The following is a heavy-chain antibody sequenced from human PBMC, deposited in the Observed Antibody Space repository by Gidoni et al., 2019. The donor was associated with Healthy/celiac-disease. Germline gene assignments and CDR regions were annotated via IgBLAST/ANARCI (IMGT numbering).Heavy chain of an antibody. Sequence: QVQLQESGPGLVKPSETLSLTCTVPGGSISSYYWSWIRQPPGKGLEWIGYIYYSGSTNYNPSLKSRVTISVDTSKNQFSLKLSSVTAADTAVYYCARQPGIAAAGRYYYYGMDVWGQGTTVTVSS. D-gene: IGHD6-13*01. CDR2: IYYSGST. CDR1: GGSISSYY. V-gene: IGHV4-59*08. J-gene: IGHJ6*02. CDR3: ARQPGIAAAGRYYYYGMDV.